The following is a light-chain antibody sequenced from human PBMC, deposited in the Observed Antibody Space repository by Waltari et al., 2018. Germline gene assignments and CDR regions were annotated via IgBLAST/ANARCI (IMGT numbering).Light chain of an antibody. CDR2: GSS. V-gene: IGKV3-15*01. CDR1: QSVGTD. CDR3: QQYNSRRT. Sequence: EIVMTQSPVTLSVSPGERATLSCRASQSVGTDLPWYQQKPARAPRLLIHGSSTRVTGIPARFSGSGSGTQFTLTISSLQSEDFAVYYCQQYNSRRTFGQGTKVEI. J-gene: IGKJ1*01.